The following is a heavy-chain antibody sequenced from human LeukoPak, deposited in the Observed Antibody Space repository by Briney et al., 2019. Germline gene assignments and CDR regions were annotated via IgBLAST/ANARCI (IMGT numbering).Heavy chain of an antibody. CDR3: ARSPGAPYDFWSGYGDPFEY. J-gene: IGHJ4*02. D-gene: IGHD3-3*01. CDR2: ISAYNGNT. Sequence: ASVKVSCKASGYTFSNYGIGWVRQAPGQGLEWMGWISAYNGNTKYVQTVQGRLTMTTDTSTSTAYMELRSLRSDDTAVYFCARSPGAPYDFWSGYGDPFEYWGQGTLVTVSS. V-gene: IGHV1-18*01. CDR1: GYTFSNYG.